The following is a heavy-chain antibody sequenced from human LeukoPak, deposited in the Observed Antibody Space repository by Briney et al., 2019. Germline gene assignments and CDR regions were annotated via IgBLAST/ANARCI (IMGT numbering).Heavy chain of an antibody. CDR1: GYTSTGYY. Sequence: ASVKVSCKASGYTSTGYYMHWVRQAPGQGLEWMGWINPNSGGTNYAQKFQGRVTMTRDTSISTAYMELSRLRSDDTAVYYCARGPGGRSGYYPLEDYYYYYYMDVWGKGTTVTVSS. CDR3: ARGPGGRSGYYPLEDYYYYYYMDV. V-gene: IGHV1-2*02. D-gene: IGHD3-22*01. CDR2: INPNSGGT. J-gene: IGHJ6*03.